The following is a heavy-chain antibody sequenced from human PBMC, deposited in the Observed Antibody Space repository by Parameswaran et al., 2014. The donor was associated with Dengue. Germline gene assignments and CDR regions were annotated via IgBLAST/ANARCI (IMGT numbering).Heavy chain of an antibody. D-gene: IGHD3-10*01. CDR2: ISYDGSNK. J-gene: IGHJ3*02. V-gene: IGHV3-30*18. CDR3: AKDIAPLRQPFGLFDI. Sequence: WIRQPPGKGLEWVAVISYDGSNKYYADSVKGRFTISRDNFKNTLYLQMNSLRAEDTAVYYCAKDIAPLRQPFGLFDIWGQGTMVTVSS.